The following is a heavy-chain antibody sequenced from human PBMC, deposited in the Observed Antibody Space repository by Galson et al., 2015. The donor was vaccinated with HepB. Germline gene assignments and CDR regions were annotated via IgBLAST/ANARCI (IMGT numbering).Heavy chain of an antibody. J-gene: IGHJ6*03. CDR2: IIPIFGTA. CDR3: ARVPHNWNEDYYYYYMDV. V-gene: IGHV1-69*13. D-gene: IGHD1-20*01. CDR1: GGTFSSYA. Sequence: SVKVSCKASGGTFSSYAISWVRQAPGQGLEWMGGIIPIFGTANYAQKFQGRVTITADESTSTAYMELSNLRSEDTAVYYCARVPHNWNEDYYYYYMDVWGKGTTVTVSS.